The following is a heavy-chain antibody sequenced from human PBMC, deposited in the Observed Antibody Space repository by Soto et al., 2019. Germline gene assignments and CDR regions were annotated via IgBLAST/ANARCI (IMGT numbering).Heavy chain of an antibody. CDR1: GYTFTSYD. CDR3: ATCTGGCSCYDYYFDH. J-gene: IGHJ4*02. V-gene: IGHV1-8*01. Sequence: QVQLVQSGAEVKKPGASVKVSCKASGYTFTSYDINWVRQATGQGLEWMGWMNPNSGSTGYAQKFQGRVTMTRDTAMSTAYMELSSLRSEDTAVFYCATCTGGCSCYDYYFDHWGQGTLVTVSS. CDR2: MNPNSGST. D-gene: IGHD2-15*01.